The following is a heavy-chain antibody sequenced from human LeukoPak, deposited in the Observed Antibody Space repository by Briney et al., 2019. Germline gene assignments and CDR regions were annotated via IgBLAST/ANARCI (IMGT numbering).Heavy chain of an antibody. V-gene: IGHV3-30*04. J-gene: IGHJ4*02. CDR1: GFTLSSYA. Sequence: GGSLRLSCAASGFTLSSYAMHWVRQAPGKGLEWVAVISYDGSNKYYADSVKGRFTISRDNSKNTLYLQMNSLRAEDTAVYYCARDNRHYDSSGYLDYWGQGTLVTVSS. D-gene: IGHD3-22*01. CDR3: ARDNRHYDSSGYLDY. CDR2: ISYDGSNK.